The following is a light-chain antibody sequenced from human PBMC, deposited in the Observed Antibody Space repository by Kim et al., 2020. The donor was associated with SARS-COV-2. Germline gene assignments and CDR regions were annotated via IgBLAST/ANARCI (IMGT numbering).Light chain of an antibody. Sequence: QSITIACTGTSSDFGGYNFVSWYQQHPGKAPKLMIYDVSNRPSGISNRFSGSKSGNTASLTISGLQAEDEADYYCSSYTGSSTLVFGTGTKVTVL. J-gene: IGLJ1*01. V-gene: IGLV2-14*03. CDR3: SSYTGSSTLV. CDR2: DVS. CDR1: SSDFGGYNF.